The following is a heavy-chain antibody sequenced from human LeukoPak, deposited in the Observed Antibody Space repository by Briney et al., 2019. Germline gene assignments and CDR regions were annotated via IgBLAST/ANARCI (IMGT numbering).Heavy chain of an antibody. CDR2: IYHSGST. J-gene: IGHJ4*02. D-gene: IGHD3-10*01. CDR1: GYSISSGYY. CDR3: ARGSAMVRGFYYFDY. V-gene: IGHV4-38-2*02. Sequence: SETLSLTCTVSGYSISSGYYWGWIRQPPGKGLEWIGSIYHSGSTYYNPSLKSRVTISVDTSKNQFSLKLSSVTAADTAVYYCARGSAMVRGFYYFDYWGQGTLVTVSS.